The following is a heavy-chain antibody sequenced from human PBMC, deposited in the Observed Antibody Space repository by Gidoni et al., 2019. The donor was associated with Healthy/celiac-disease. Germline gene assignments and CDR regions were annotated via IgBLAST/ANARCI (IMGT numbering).Heavy chain of an antibody. D-gene: IGHD6-13*01. CDR2: ISGSGGST. CDR1: GFTFSSYA. Sequence: EVQLLESGGGLVQPGGSLRLHCAASGFTFSSYARSWVRQAPGRGLEWVSAISGSGGSTYYADSVKGRFTIARDNSKNTLYLQMNSLRAEDTAVYYWAKSAVGQQLVEAVPGDGEYFQHWGQGTLVTVSS. J-gene: IGHJ1*01. V-gene: IGHV3-23*01. CDR3: AKSAVGQQLVEAVPGDGEYFQH.